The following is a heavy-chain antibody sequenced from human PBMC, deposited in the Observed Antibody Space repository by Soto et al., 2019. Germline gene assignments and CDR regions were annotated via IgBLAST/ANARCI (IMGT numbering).Heavy chain of an antibody. CDR1: GGSISSYY. Sequence: SETLSLTCAVSGGSISSYYWSWIRQPPGKGLEWIGYIYYSGSTNYNPSLKSRVTISVDTSKNQFSLKLSSVTAADTAVYYCARVIYYGMDVWGQGTTVTVSS. J-gene: IGHJ6*02. CDR2: IYYSGST. CDR3: ARVIYYGMDV. V-gene: IGHV4-59*01.